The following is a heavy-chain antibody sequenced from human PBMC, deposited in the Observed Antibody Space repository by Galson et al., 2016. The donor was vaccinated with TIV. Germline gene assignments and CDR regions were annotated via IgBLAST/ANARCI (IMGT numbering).Heavy chain of an antibody. CDR1: GNSLNELV. D-gene: IGHD3-22*01. J-gene: IGHJ4*02. CDR2: FDPEQHKK. Sequence: SVKVSCKVSGNSLNELVIHWVRQAPGKGLEWMAGFDPEQHKKIYAQKLEGRVTMTADTSTDTAYMELGSLRFEDTAVYYCATVAWFPGLSLDNWGQGTLVTVSS. V-gene: IGHV1-24*01. CDR3: ATVAWFPGLSLDN.